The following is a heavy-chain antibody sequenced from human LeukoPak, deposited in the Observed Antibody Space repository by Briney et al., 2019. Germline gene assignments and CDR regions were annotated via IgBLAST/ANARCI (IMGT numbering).Heavy chain of an antibody. CDR2: IRSKTHRGTT. V-gene: IGHV3-49*03. Sequence: GGSLRLSCTASGFTFGNYALSWFRQAPGKGLEWVAFIRSKTHRGTTEYAASVKGRFTISRDDSKSIAYLQMNSLKTEDTAVYYCARANSFDSSGYYFDYWGQGTLVTVSS. CDR3: ARANSFDSSGYYFDY. CDR1: GFTFGNYA. J-gene: IGHJ4*02. D-gene: IGHD3-22*01.